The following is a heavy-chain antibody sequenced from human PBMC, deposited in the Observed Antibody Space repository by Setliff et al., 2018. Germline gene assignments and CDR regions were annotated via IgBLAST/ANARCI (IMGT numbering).Heavy chain of an antibody. CDR3: ARPLAFDI. J-gene: IGHJ3*02. CDR2: IKQDGSEK. V-gene: IGHV3-7*01. Sequence: QPGGSLRLSCVTSGFTFSTYWMHWVRQAPGRGLEWVANIKQDGSEKYYVDSVKGRFTISRDNAKNSLYLQMNSLRAEDTAVYYCARPLAFDIWGQGTMVTVSS. CDR1: GFTFSTYW.